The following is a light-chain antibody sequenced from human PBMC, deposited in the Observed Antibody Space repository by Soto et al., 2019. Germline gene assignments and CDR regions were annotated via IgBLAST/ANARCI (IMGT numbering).Light chain of an antibody. CDR3: QQYFDVPFT. Sequence: DIVMTQSPDSLAVSLGERATMNCKCRRRVLYKSNNKNDLAWYQQKPGQPPQLIIYWASTRESGVPERFSGSGSGTDFTLTIRSLEAEDVAFYWCQQYFDVPFTFGGGTKVEI. CDR2: WAS. CDR1: RRVLYKSNNKND. J-gene: IGKJ4*01. V-gene: IGKV4-1*01.